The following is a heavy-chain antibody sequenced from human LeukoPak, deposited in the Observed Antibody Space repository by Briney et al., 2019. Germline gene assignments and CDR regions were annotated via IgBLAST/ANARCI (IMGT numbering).Heavy chain of an antibody. J-gene: IGHJ4*02. CDR3: ARVIWYYYAPWYFDY. D-gene: IGHD3-10*01. V-gene: IGHV1-3*01. Sequence: ASVKVSCKASGYTFTSYAMHWVRQAPGQRLEWMGWINAGNGNTKYSQKFQGRVTITRDTSASTAYMELSSLRSEDTAVYYCARVIWYYYAPWYFDYWGQGTLVTVSS. CDR1: GYTFTSYA. CDR2: INAGNGNT.